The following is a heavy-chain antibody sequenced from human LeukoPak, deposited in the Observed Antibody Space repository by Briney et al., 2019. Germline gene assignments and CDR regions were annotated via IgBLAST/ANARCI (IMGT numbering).Heavy chain of an antibody. D-gene: IGHD5-24*01. Sequence: ASVKVSCKASGGTFSSYAISWVRQAPGQGLEWMGIINPSGGSTSYAQKFQGRVTMTRDMSTSTVYMELSSLRSEDTAVYYCAREQDSEMATINNWFDPWGQGTLVTVSS. J-gene: IGHJ5*02. CDR2: INPSGGST. CDR1: GGTFSSYA. CDR3: AREQDSEMATINNWFDP. V-gene: IGHV1-46*01.